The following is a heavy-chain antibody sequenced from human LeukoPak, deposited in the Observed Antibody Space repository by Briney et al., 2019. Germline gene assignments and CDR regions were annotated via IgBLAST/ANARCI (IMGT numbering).Heavy chain of an antibody. Sequence: SETLSLTCAVSGGSISSGGYSWSWIRQPPGKGLEWIGYIHHSGSTYYNPSLKSRVTISVDRSKNQFSLKLSSVTAADTAVYYCARDEYYDSSGYYVRPYWGQGTLVTVSS. CDR3: ARDEYYDSSGYYVRPY. CDR2: IHHSGST. V-gene: IGHV4-30-2*01. D-gene: IGHD3-22*01. CDR1: GGSISSGGYS. J-gene: IGHJ4*02.